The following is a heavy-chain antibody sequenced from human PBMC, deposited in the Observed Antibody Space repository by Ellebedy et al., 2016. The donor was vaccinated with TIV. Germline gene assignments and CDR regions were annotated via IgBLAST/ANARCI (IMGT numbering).Heavy chain of an antibody. V-gene: IGHV3-53*04. CDR1: GFPFSSYS. CDR3: VVEGGFDY. Sequence: PGGSLRPSCAASGFPFSSYSMNWVRKAPGKGLEWVSVIYSGGSTYYADSVKGRFTISRHNSKNTLYLQMNSLRAEDTAVYYCVVEGGFDYWGQGTLVTVSS. CDR2: IYSGGST. D-gene: IGHD2-15*01. J-gene: IGHJ4*02.